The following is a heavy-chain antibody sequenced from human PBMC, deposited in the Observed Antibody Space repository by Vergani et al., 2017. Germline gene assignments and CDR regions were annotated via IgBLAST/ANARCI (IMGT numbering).Heavy chain of an antibody. Sequence: EVQLLESGGGLVQPGGSLRLSCAASGFTFSSFWMTWVRQAPGKGLEWVANIKQDGSEMYYVDSVKGRFTISRDNAKSSLYLQMNSLRVEDTAVYYCAREPRFYYDSSGHYYTRGYWGQGTLVTVSS. CDR2: IKQDGSEM. CDR3: AREPRFYYDSSGHYYTRGY. J-gene: IGHJ4*02. D-gene: IGHD3-22*01. V-gene: IGHV3-7*01. CDR1: GFTFSSFW.